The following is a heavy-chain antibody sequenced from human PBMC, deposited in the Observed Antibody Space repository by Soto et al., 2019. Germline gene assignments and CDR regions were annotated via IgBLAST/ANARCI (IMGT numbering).Heavy chain of an antibody. Sequence: QVQLVESGGGVVQPGRSLRLSCAASGFTFSSYAMHWVRQAPGKGLEWVAVISYDGSNKYYADSVKGRFTISRDNSKNTLYLKMNSLRAEDTAVYYCARDETARGAFDIWGQGTMVTVSS. CDR1: GFTFSSYA. D-gene: IGHD5-18*01. CDR3: ARDETARGAFDI. V-gene: IGHV3-30-3*01. J-gene: IGHJ3*02. CDR2: ISYDGSNK.